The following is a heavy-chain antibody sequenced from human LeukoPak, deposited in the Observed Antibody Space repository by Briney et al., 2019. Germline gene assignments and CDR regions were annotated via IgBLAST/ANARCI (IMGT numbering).Heavy chain of an antibody. V-gene: IGHV1-46*01. CDR3: ARGLAEVGGVIQTEIGQTKGWFDP. CDR2: INPSRGTT. D-gene: IGHD3-16*02. CDR1: GYTFTSYY. Sequence: ASVKVSCKASGYTFTSYYMHWVRQAPGQGFEWMGIINPSRGTTSYAQKFQGRVTMTRDTHTSTVYMELRSLRSEVTAVYYCARGLAEVGGVIQTEIGQTKGWFDPWGQGTLVTISP. J-gene: IGHJ5*02.